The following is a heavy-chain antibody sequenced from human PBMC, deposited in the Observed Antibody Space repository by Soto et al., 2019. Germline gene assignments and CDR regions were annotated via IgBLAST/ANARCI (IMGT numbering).Heavy chain of an antibody. Sequence: QVQLVQSGAEVKKPGASVKVSCKASGYTFTSYAMHWVRQAPGQRLEWMGWINAGNGNTKYSQKFQGRVTITRDTSARTAYMELSSLRSEDTAVYYCARVLPPAGYWGQGTLVTVSS. CDR2: INAGNGNT. CDR3: ARVLPPAGY. CDR1: GYTFTSYA. V-gene: IGHV1-3*01. J-gene: IGHJ4*02.